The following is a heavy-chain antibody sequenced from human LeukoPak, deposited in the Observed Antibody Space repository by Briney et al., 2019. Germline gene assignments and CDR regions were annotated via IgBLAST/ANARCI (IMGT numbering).Heavy chain of an antibody. CDR3: ARDPITMVRGVIPQARYYFDY. V-gene: IGHV1-2*02. CDR2: INPNSGGT. D-gene: IGHD3-10*01. J-gene: IGHJ4*02. CDR1: GATFTCYY. Sequence: ASVKVSCKASGATFTCYYINWVRQAPGQGLEWMGWINPNSGGTNYAQKFQGRVTMTRDTSISTAYMELSRLRSDDTAVYYCARDPITMVRGVIPQARYYFDYWGQGTLVTVSS.